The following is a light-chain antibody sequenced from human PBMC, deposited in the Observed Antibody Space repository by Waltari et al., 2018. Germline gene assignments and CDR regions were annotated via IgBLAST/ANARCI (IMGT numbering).Light chain of an antibody. V-gene: IGLV8-61*01. Sequence: QTVVIPEPSFSVSPGGTVTLTCGFIPGSVATISYPPWYQQTPGQAPRTLIYSTNTRSSGVPVRFSGSILGNKAALTITGAQADDESDYYCVLYMGSGIWVFGGGTKLTVL. CDR1: PGSVATISY. CDR2: STN. CDR3: VLYMGSGIWV. J-gene: IGLJ3*02.